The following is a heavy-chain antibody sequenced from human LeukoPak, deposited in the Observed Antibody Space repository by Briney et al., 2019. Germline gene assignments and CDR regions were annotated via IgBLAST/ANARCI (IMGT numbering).Heavy chain of an antibody. Sequence: GGSLRLSCAASGFTFSNYNMNWVRQAPGKGLEWVSYISSDSSTINYGDSVKGRFTISRDNAKNSLYLQMNSLRAGDTAVYYCAKNDFFDYWGQGTLVTVSS. CDR3: AKNDFFDY. J-gene: IGHJ4*02. V-gene: IGHV3-48*01. CDR2: ISSDSSTI. CDR1: GFTFSNYN. D-gene: IGHD1-1*01.